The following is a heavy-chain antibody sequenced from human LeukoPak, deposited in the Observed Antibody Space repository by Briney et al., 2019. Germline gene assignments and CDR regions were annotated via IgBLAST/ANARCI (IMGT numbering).Heavy chain of an antibody. CDR3: ARDYD. V-gene: IGHV3-7*04. Sequence: GGSLRLSCAASGFAFSSNWTTWVRQAPGKGLEWVANIKPDGSERYYVESVKGRFTISRDSAKNSVFLQMDSLRAEDTALYYCARDYDWGQGTLVTVSS. CDR2: IKPDGSER. J-gene: IGHJ4*02. CDR1: GFAFSSNW. D-gene: IGHD3-16*01.